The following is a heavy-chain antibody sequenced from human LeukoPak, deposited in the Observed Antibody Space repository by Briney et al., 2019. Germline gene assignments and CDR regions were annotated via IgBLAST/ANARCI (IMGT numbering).Heavy chain of an antibody. V-gene: IGHV3-21*01. J-gene: IGHJ4*02. D-gene: IGHD1-26*01. Sequence: PGGSLRLSCAASGFTFTDYTMNWVRQAPGKGLEWVSSISSSGSYMYYADSVKGRFTTSRDNAKNSLYLQMNCLRAADTAVYYCARDDSGSYSYYFHHWGQGTLVTVSS. CDR3: ARDDSGSYSYYFHH. CDR2: ISSSGSYM. CDR1: GFTFTDYT.